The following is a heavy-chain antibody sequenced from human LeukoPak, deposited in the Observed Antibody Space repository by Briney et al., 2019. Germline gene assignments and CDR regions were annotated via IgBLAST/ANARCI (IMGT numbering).Heavy chain of an antibody. Sequence: SGAPFLHCSVSGVFITSSTFFRSWIRPPAGQALGWIGRMDFRGSTHYHPSLRRRVHLSLDTSKKQFSLQLKFLTAADTAVYYCARGGRAVSSIFYCRGQGTLGTVS. CDR2: MDFRGST. CDR1: GVFITSSTFF. D-gene: IGHD6-19*01. CDR3: ARGGRAVSSIFYC. V-gene: IGHV4-61*02. J-gene: IGHJ4*01.